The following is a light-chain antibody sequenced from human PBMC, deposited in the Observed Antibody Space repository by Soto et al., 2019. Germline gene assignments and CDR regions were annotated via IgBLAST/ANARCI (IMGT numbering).Light chain of an antibody. V-gene: IGLV2-14*01. CDR2: DVS. CDR1: SSDFGGYNY. J-gene: IGLJ2*01. CDR3: SSYTSSSTLVV. Sequence: QSALTQPASVAGSPGQSITISCTGTSSDFGGYNYVSWYQQHPGKAPKLMIYDVSNRPSGVYNRFSGSKSGNTASLTISGLQAEDEADYYCSSYTSSSTLVVFGGGTKLTVL.